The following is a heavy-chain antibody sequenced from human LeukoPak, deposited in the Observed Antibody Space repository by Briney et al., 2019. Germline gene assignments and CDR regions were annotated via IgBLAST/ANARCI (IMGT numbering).Heavy chain of an antibody. CDR2: IRQDGGEK. J-gene: IGHJ4*02. Sequence: GGSLRLSCAVSGFTFTDYWMNWVRQAPGKGREWVASIRQDGGEKSYVDSVKGRFSISRDNTKNSLYLQMSSLRAEDTAVYYCAKDLSLGLVADFDYWGQGTLVTVSS. V-gene: IGHV3-7*03. CDR1: GFTFTDYW. D-gene: IGHD2-21*01. CDR3: AKDLSLGLVADFDY.